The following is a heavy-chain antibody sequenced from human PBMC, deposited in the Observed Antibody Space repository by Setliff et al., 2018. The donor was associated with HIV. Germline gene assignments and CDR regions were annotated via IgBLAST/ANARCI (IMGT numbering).Heavy chain of an antibody. D-gene: IGHD6-13*01. J-gene: IGHJ4*02. CDR3: ARSRAAGFDY. Sequence: GGSLRLSCLGSGFTFGEYGMSWVRQAPGKGLEWVSVIYSDGSSYYADSVRGRFTISRDNYKNTLYLQMNSLRPEDTAVYYCARSRAAGFDYWGQGTLVTVSS. V-gene: IGHV3-66*01. CDR1: GFTFGEYG. CDR2: IYSDGSS.